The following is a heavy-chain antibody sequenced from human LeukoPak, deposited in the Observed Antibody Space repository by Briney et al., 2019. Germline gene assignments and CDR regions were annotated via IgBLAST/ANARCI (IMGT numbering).Heavy chain of an antibody. CDR3: ARHITVTYDAFDL. Sequence: KPSGTLSLTCVVHGGSFSGYYWSWIRQPPGKGLEWIGEINHSGSTNYNPSLKSRVTISVDTSKNQFSLKLSSVTAADTAVYYCARHITVTYDAFDLWGRGTMVTVSS. D-gene: IGHD6-19*01. J-gene: IGHJ3*01. V-gene: IGHV4-34*01. CDR2: INHSGST. CDR1: GGSFSGYY.